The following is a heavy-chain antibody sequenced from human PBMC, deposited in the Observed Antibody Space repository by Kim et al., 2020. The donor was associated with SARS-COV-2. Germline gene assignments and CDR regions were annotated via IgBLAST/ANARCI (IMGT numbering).Heavy chain of an antibody. V-gene: IGHV3-48*03. CDR3: ARDLTGPVYYYGMDV. CDR2: ISSSGSTI. Sequence: GGSLRLSCAASGFTFSSYEMNWVRQAPGKGLEWVSYISSSGSTIYYADSVKGRFTISRDNAKNSLYLQMNSLRAEDTAVYYCARDLTGPVYYYGMDVWGQGTTVTVSS. CDR1: GFTFSSYE. J-gene: IGHJ6*02.